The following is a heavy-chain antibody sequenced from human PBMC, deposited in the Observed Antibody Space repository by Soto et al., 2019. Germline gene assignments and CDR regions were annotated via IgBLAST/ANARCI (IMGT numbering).Heavy chain of an antibody. CDR3: ARERVRYWSDP. CDR1: GGSISSGGYS. CDR2: IYYTGST. V-gene: IGHV4-30-4*01. J-gene: IGHJ5*02. Sequence: ASETLSLTCAVSGGSISSGGYSWSWIRQPPGKGLEWIGYIYYTGSTNYNPSLKSRVTILADTSKNQFSLKLSSVTAADTAVYYCARERVRYWSDPWGQGTLVTVSS. D-gene: IGHD2-21*01.